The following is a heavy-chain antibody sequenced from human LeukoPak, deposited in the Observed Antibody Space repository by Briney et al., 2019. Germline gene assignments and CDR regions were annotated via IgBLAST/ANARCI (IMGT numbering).Heavy chain of an antibody. CDR1: GFTFSSYG. Sequence: GGSLRLSCAASGFTFSSYGMHWVRQAPGKGLEWVAVISYDGSNKYYADSVKGRFTISRDNSKNTLYLQMNSLRTEDTAVYYCAKDCGYDRRELDYWGPRTLVTVSS. CDR3: AKDCGYDRRELDY. V-gene: IGHV3-30*18. J-gene: IGHJ4*02. CDR2: ISYDGSNK. D-gene: IGHD3-22*01.